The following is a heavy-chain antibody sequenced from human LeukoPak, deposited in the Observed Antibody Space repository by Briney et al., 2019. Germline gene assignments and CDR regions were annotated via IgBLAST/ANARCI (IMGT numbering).Heavy chain of an antibody. Sequence: PGGSLRLSCAASGIIFSSYGMHWVRQAPGKGLEWVAVISYDRSKTYYTDSVKGRFTISRDNSKNTLYLQMNSLRAEDTAVYYCAKEKGEYGGNSLDYWGQGTLVIVSS. J-gene: IGHJ4*02. D-gene: IGHD4-23*01. CDR1: GIIFSSYG. CDR3: AKEKGEYGGNSLDY. V-gene: IGHV3-30*18. CDR2: ISYDRSKT.